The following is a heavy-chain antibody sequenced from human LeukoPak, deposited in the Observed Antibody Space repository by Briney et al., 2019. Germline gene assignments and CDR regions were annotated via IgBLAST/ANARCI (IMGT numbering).Heavy chain of an antibody. CDR1: GGSFSGYY. CDR3: ARRRAVTGYYNWFDP. Sequence: SETLSLTCAVYGGSFSGYYWSWIRQPPGKGLEWIGEINHSGSTNYNPSLKSRVTISVDTSKSQFSLKLSSVTAVDTAVYYCARRRAVTGYYNWFDPWGQGTLVTVSS. D-gene: IGHD3-9*01. J-gene: IGHJ5*02. V-gene: IGHV4-34*01. CDR2: INHSGST.